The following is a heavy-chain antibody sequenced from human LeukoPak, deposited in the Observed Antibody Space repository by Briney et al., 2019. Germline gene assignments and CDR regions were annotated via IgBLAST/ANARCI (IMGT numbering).Heavy chain of an antibody. CDR3: ARDDDGIDY. Sequence: GASVKVSCKASGYTFTGYYIHWVRQAPGQGLEWMGWINPKSGGTNYAQKFQGRVTMTRETSISTAYMELTSLTSDDTAVYYCARDDDGIDYWGQGTLVIASS. V-gene: IGHV1-2*02. D-gene: IGHD1-26*01. J-gene: IGHJ4*02. CDR1: GYTFTGYY. CDR2: INPKSGGT.